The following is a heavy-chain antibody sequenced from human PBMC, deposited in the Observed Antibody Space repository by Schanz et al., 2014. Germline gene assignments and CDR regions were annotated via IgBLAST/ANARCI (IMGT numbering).Heavy chain of an antibody. Sequence: VQLLESGGGLVQPGGSLRLSCAASGFIFNDYYMNWIRQAPGKGLEWLSYISRDGTTSYYADSVKGRFTISRDNAKNSLYLQMNSLRAEDTAVYYCARSYSSGWYPYYYGMDVWGQGTTVTVSS. CDR2: ISRDGTTS. V-gene: IGHV3-11*04. CDR1: GFIFNDYY. D-gene: IGHD6-19*01. CDR3: ARSYSSGWYPYYYGMDV. J-gene: IGHJ6*02.